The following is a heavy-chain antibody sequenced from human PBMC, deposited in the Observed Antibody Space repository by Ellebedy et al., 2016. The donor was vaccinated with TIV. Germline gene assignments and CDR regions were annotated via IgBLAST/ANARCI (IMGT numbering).Heavy chain of an antibody. D-gene: IGHD6-13*01. CDR2: FYYSGSS. CDR1: GGSMNNYY. Sequence: SETLSLXXSVSGGSMNNYYWGWIRQFPGRGLEWIGTFYYSGSSDHNPSLQSRVTVSVDLSKKQVSLKITSVTAADTAVYYCARSSNWRNWFDPWGQGTLVIVSS. J-gene: IGHJ5*02. CDR3: ARSSNWRNWFDP. V-gene: IGHV4-39*07.